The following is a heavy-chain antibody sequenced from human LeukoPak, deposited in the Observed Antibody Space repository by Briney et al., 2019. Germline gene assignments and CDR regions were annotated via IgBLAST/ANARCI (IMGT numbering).Heavy chain of an antibody. V-gene: IGHV4-39*07. Sequence: KPSETLSLTCTVSGGSISSSSYYWGWIRQPPGKGLEWIGSIYYSGSTYYNPSLKSRVTISVDTSKNQFSLNLSSVTAADTAVYYCARGRGSSWYYFDYWGQGTLVTVSS. D-gene: IGHD6-13*01. CDR2: IYYSGST. CDR3: ARGRGSSWYYFDY. CDR1: GGSISSSSYY. J-gene: IGHJ4*02.